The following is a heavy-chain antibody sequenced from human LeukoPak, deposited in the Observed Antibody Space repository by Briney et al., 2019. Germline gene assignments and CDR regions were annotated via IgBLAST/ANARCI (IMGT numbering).Heavy chain of an antibody. CDR2: ISSSSSTI. J-gene: IGHJ6*03. CDR3: ARGHTRGSVVVPAALGMYYYNYMDV. Sequence: GGSLRLSCAASGFTFSSYSMNWVRQAPGKGLEWVSYISSSSSTIYYADSVKGRFTISRDNAKNSLYLQMNSLRAEDTAVYYCARGHTRGSVVVPAALGMYYYNYMDVWGKGTTVTVSS. CDR1: GFTFSSYS. D-gene: IGHD2-2*01. V-gene: IGHV3-48*01.